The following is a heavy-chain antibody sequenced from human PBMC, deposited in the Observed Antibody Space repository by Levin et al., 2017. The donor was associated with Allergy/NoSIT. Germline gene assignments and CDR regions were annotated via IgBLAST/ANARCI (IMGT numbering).Heavy chain of an antibody. CDR1: GFDFSSYA. CDR2: ISGRGLRT. J-gene: IGHJ3*01. V-gene: IGHV3-23*01. CDR3: AKDSEVDSATVPVAFDV. D-gene: IGHD1-26*01. Sequence: GESLKISCAVSGFDFSSYAMSWVRQAPGKGLEWVSAISGRGLRTYYAGSVRGRFTISRDNSRKTLYLQMDSLRAEDTAMYYCAKDSEVDSATVPVAFDVWGQGTLVTVSS.